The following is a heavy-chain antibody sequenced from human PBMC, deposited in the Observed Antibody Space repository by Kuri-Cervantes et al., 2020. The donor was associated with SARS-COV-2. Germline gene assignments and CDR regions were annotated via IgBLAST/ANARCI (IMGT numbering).Heavy chain of an antibody. CDR2: IKQDGSEK. CDR3: AGDCSGGSCHFDY. D-gene: IGHD2-15*01. CDR1: GFTFSYYY. V-gene: IGHV3-7*01. J-gene: IGHJ4*02. Sequence: GESLKISCAASGFTFSYYYMSWVRQAPGKGLEWVANIKQDGSEKYYVDSVKGRFTISRDNAKNSLYLQMDSLRAEDTAVYYCAGDCSGGSCHFDYWGQGTLVTVSS.